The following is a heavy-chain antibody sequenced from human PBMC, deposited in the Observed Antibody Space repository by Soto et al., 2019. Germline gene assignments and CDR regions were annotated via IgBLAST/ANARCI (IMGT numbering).Heavy chain of an antibody. CDR2: IYPGDSTT. V-gene: IGHV5-51*01. CDR3: ISGYYTWFDP. D-gene: IGHD3-3*01. CDR1: GYTFSTYW. Sequence: GESLKISCKGSGYTFSTYWIVWVRQMAGKGLEWMGMIYPGDSTTTYSPSFQGRVTISADKSISTAYLQWSSLEASDTAIYYCISGYYTWFDPWGHGTLVTVSS. J-gene: IGHJ5*02.